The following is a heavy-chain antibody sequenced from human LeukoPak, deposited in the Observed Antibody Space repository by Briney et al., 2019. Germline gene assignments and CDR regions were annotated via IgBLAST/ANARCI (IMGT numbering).Heavy chain of an antibody. D-gene: IGHD2-15*01. Sequence: ASVKVSCKASGYTFTSYYMHWVRQAPGQGLEWMGLINPSGGSTSYAQKFQGRVTMTRDTSTSTVYMELSSLRADDTAVYYCAKKGSGQVVHPVDYWGQGTLVTVSS. CDR1: GYTFTSYY. CDR2: INPSGGST. J-gene: IGHJ4*02. V-gene: IGHV1-46*01. CDR3: AKKGSGQVVHPVDY.